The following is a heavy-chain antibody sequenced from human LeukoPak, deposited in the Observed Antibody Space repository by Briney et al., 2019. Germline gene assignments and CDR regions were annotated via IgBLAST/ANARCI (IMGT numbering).Heavy chain of an antibody. CDR3: ARASGQWLGNYYGMDV. V-gene: IGHV3-21*01. CDR2: ISSSSSYI. CDR1: GFTFSSYA. Sequence: PGGSLRLSCAASGFTFSSYAMSWVRQAPGKGLEWVSSISSSSSYIYYADSVKGRFTISRDNAKNSLYLQMNSLRAEDTAVYYCARASGQWLGNYYGMDVWGQGTTVTVSS. J-gene: IGHJ6*02. D-gene: IGHD6-19*01.